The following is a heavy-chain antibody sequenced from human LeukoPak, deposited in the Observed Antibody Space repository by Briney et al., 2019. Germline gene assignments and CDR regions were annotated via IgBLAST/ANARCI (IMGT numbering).Heavy chain of an antibody. V-gene: IGHV4-59*08. CDR2: IYYSGST. J-gene: IGHJ4*02. CDR3: ARGAAAGTIY. CDR1: GDSISSYY. D-gene: IGHD6-13*01. Sequence: SETLSLTCTVSGDSISSYYWSWIRQPPGKGLEWIGYIYYSGSTNYNPSLKSRVTISVDTSKNQFSLKLSSVTAADTAVYYCARGAAAGTIYWGQGTLVTVSS.